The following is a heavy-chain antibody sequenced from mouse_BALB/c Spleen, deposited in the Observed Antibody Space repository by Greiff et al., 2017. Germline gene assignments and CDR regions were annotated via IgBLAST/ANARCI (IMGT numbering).Heavy chain of an antibody. CDR3: ARHRGYGSSYPFAY. V-gene: IGHV5-12-2*01. CDR1: GFTFSSYT. Sequence: EVKLMESGGGLVQPGGSLKLSCAASGFTFSSYTMSWVRQTPEKRLEWVAYISNGGGSTYYPDTVKGRFTISRDNAKNTLYLQMSSLKSEDTAMYYCARHRGYGSSYPFAYWGQGTLVTVSA. J-gene: IGHJ3*01. CDR2: ISNGGGST. D-gene: IGHD1-1*01.